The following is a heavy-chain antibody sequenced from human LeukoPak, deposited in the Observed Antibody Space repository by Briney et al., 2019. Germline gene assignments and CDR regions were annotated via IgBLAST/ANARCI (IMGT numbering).Heavy chain of an antibody. J-gene: IGHJ4*02. CDR2: IRAKAYGGTA. CDR1: GYTFGDFA. V-gene: IGHV3-49*04. CDR3: TRDQPITP. Sequence: GGSLRLSCTASGYTFGDFAMSWVRQAPGKGLEWVGFIRAKAYGGTAEYAASVKGRFTISRDDSKSIAYLQMNSLKTEDTAVYYCTRDQPITPWGQGTLVTVSS. D-gene: IGHD5-24*01.